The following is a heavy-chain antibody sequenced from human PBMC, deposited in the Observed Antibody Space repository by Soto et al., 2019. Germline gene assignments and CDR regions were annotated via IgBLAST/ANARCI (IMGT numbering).Heavy chain of an antibody. CDR2: MSANNGNT. D-gene: IGHD3-10*01. Sequence: EASVKVSCKACGYTFTSYGISWVRQAPGQGLEWMGWMSANNGNTSYAQKFQGRVTMTRNTSISTAYMELSSLRSEDTAVYYCARADHYYGSGSYYGDYYYYYMDVWGKGTTVTVSS. CDR3: ARADHYYGSGSYYGDYYYYYMDV. J-gene: IGHJ6*03. CDR1: GYTFTSYG. V-gene: IGHV1-8*02.